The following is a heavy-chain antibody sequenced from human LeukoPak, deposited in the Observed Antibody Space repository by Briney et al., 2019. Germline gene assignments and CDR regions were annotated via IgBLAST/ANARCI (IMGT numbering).Heavy chain of an antibody. Sequence: PSETLSLTCTGSGGSINSYYWSWIRQPPGKGLEVIGYIYYSGSTNYNPSLKSRVTISVDTSKNQYSLKLSSVTAADTAVYYCARDGSSGWYGSFDYWGQGTLVTVSS. D-gene: IGHD6-19*01. J-gene: IGHJ4*02. CDR2: IYYSGST. CDR3: ARDGSSGWYGSFDY. CDR1: GGSINSYY. V-gene: IGHV4-59*01.